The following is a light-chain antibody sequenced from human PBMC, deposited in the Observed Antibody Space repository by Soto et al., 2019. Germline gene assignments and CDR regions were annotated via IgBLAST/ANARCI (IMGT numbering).Light chain of an antibody. Sequence: DIPRTQAPSTRPATVGAGVTLPCRASQSIGTWLAWYQQKPGKAPKVLIYDVSTLKSGVPSRFSGSASATEFTLSISSLQPDDFATYYCQQYKSYWTFGQGTKVDTK. V-gene: IGKV1-5*01. CDR1: QSIGTW. CDR2: DVS. CDR3: QQYKSYWT. J-gene: IGKJ1*01.